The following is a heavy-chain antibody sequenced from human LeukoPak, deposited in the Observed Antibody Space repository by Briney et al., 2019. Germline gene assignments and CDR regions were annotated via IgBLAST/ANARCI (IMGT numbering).Heavy chain of an antibody. CDR1: GFTFSSYG. J-gene: IGHJ6*02. D-gene: IGHD6-19*01. CDR2: ISYDGSNK. Sequence: PGRSLRLSCAASGFTFSSYGMHWVRQAPGKGLEWVAVISYDGSNKYYADSVKGRFTISRDNSKNTLYLQMNSLRAEDTAVYYCAKLAVASVHYGMDVWGQGTTVTVPS. CDR3: AKLAVASVHYGMDV. V-gene: IGHV3-30*18.